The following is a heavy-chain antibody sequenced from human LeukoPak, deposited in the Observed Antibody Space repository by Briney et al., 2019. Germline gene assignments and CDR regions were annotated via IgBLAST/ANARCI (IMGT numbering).Heavy chain of an antibody. Sequence: ASVKVSCKASGYTFTSYDINWVRQATGQGLEWMGWMNPNSGNTGYAQKFQGRVTMTWNTSISTAYMELSSLRSEDTAVYYCARGREYDFWSGYVRNWFDPWGQGTLVTVSS. CDR2: MNPNSGNT. CDR3: ARGREYDFWSGYVRNWFDP. J-gene: IGHJ5*02. D-gene: IGHD3-3*01. CDR1: GYTFTSYD. V-gene: IGHV1-8*01.